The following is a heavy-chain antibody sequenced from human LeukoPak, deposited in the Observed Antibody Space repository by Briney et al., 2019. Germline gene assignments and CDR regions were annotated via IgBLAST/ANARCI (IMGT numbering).Heavy chain of an antibody. J-gene: IGHJ1*01. Sequence: GGSLRLSCAASGFSFSNYAMNWVRQAPGKGLEWVSVISGSGGSTYYADSVKGRFTISRDNSKNTLYLEMNSLRAEDTAVYYCAKEHYDSSGYYYRYFQHWGQGILVSVSS. D-gene: IGHD3-22*01. V-gene: IGHV3-23*01. CDR1: GFSFSNYA. CDR3: AKEHYDSSGYYYRYFQH. CDR2: ISGSGGST.